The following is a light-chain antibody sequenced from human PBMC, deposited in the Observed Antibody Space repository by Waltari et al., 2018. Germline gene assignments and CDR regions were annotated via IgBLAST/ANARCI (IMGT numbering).Light chain of an antibody. CDR2: WAS. J-gene: IGKJ1*01. CDR1: QSVLFSSNNKNY. CDR3: QQYYTTPRT. V-gene: IGKV4-1*01. Sequence: DIVMTQSPDSLAVSLGERATINCKSSQSVLFSSNNKNYLAWYQQKPGQPPKLLIYWASTREPGVPDRCSVSGSGTDFTLTINSLQAEDVAVYYCQQYYTTPRTFGQGTKVEIK.